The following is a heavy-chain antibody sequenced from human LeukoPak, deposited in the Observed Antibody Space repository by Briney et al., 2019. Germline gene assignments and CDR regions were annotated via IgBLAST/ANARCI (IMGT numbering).Heavy chain of an antibody. Sequence: ASVTVSCKASGYTFTCYGISLVRQAPGQGLEWMGWISAYNGNTNYAQKLQGRVTMTTDTSTSTAYMELRSLRSDDTAVYYCARVGYYDFWSGYSAFDYWGQGTLVTVSS. CDR1: GYTFTCYG. CDR2: ISAYNGNT. CDR3: ARVGYYDFWSGYSAFDY. J-gene: IGHJ4*02. V-gene: IGHV1-18*01. D-gene: IGHD3-3*01.